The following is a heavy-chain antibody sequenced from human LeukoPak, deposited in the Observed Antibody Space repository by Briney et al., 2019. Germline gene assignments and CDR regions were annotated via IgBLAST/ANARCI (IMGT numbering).Heavy chain of an antibody. J-gene: IGHJ4*02. D-gene: IGHD2-2*01. Sequence: SETLSLTCTVSGDSISSYYWSWIRQPAGKGLEWIGYIYYSGSTNYNPSLKSRVTISVDTSKNQFSLKLSSVTAADTAVYYCARSTRIPAAFDYWGQGTLVTVSS. V-gene: IGHV4-59*01. CDR2: IYYSGST. CDR1: GDSISSYY. CDR3: ARSTRIPAAFDY.